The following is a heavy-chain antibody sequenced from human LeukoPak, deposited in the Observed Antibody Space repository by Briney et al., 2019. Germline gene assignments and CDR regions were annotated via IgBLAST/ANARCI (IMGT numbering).Heavy chain of an antibody. Sequence: GGSLRLSCEASGFTFSSYGMHWVRQAPGKGLEWVAFIRYDGNIKYYADSVKGRFTISRDNSKSTLYLQMNSLRAEDTAVYYCANGRGFGWLPNWGQGTLVTVSS. V-gene: IGHV3-30*02. CDR3: ANGRGFGWLPN. D-gene: IGHD3-9*01. CDR2: IRYDGNIK. J-gene: IGHJ4*02. CDR1: GFTFSSYG.